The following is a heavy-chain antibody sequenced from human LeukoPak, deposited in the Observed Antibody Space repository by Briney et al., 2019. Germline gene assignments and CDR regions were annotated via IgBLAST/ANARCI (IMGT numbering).Heavy chain of an antibody. J-gene: IGHJ4*02. CDR1: GFTFSSHA. Sequence: GGSLRLSCAASGFTFSSHALSWVRQAPGKGLEWVSSLSGSGYNTYYADSVKGRFTISRDNSKNTLYLQMNSLRAEDMAVYYCAKAPIVVVPAASESWGQGTLVTVSS. CDR2: LSGSGYNT. V-gene: IGHV3-23*01. D-gene: IGHD2-2*01. CDR3: AKAPIVVVPAASES.